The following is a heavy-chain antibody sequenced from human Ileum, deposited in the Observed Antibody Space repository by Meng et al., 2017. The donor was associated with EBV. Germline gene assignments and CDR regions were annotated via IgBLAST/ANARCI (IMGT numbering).Heavy chain of an antibody. V-gene: IGHV3-30*03. D-gene: IGHD6-19*01. Sequence: GESGGGVVQLGRSWRLFWAAFCITCISFGRHGVRQALGRGLEWGALISHDGNNKYYADTVKGRFTISRDNSKNTLFVKINSLRTEDTAVYYCARDGIGWYPGDYWGQGTLVTVSS. J-gene: IGHJ4*02. CDR1: CITCISFG. CDR2: ISHDGNNK. CDR3: ARDGIGWYPGDY.